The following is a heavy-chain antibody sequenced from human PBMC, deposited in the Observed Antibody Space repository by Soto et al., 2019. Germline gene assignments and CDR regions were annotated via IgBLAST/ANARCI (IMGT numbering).Heavy chain of an antibody. J-gene: IGHJ4*02. CDR3: ATAYCSGGSCYSYAD. CDR2: IYYSGST. V-gene: IGHV4-61*01. Sequence: PSETLSLTCTVSGGSVSGGSYYWSWIRQPPGKGLEWIGYIYYSGSTNYNPSLKSRVTISVDTSKNQFSLKLSSVTAADTAVYYCATAYCSGGSCYSYADWGQGTLVTVSS. CDR1: GGSVSGGSYY. D-gene: IGHD2-15*01.